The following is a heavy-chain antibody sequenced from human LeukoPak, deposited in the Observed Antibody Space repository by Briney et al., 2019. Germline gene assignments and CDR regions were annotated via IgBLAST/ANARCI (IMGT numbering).Heavy chain of an antibody. V-gene: IGHV3-48*02. D-gene: IGHD6-13*01. CDR2: ISSSSSTI. J-gene: IGHJ4*02. Sequence: PGGSLRLSCAASGFTFSSYSMNWVRQAPGKGLEWVSYISSSSSTIYHADSVKGRFTISRDNAKNSLYLQMNSLRDEDTAVYYCARDLRTSGLRAAGLDYWGQGTLVTVSS. CDR3: ARDLRTSGLRAAGLDY. CDR1: GFTFSSYS.